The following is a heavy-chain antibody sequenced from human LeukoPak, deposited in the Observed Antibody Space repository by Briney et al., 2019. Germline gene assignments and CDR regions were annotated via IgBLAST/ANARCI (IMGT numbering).Heavy chain of an antibody. Sequence: PSETLSLTCTVSGGSISSYYWNWIRPPPGKGLEWSGYIYYSGSTNYNPSLKSRVTISVDTSKNRFSLKRNSVTAADTAVYYCARAGGGSFDSWGQGTLVTVSS. J-gene: IGHJ4*02. V-gene: IGHV4-59*01. D-gene: IGHD3-16*01. CDR1: GGSISSYY. CDR2: IYYSGST. CDR3: ARAGGGSFDS.